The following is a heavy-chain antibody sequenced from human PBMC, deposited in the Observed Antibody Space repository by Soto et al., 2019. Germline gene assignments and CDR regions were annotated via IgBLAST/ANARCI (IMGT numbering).Heavy chain of an antibody. CDR2: IYYSGTT. CDR3: ARSGQDTTVTYFYYYGMDV. V-gene: IGHV4-59*01. Sequence: SETLSLTCTVSGGSISSYYWGWIRQPPGKGLEWIGYIYYSGTTNYNPYLKSRVAISIDTSKNQFSLKLRSVTAADTAVYYCARSGQDTTVTYFYYYGMDVWGQGTTVTVS. J-gene: IGHJ6*02. D-gene: IGHD4-4*01. CDR1: GGSISSYY.